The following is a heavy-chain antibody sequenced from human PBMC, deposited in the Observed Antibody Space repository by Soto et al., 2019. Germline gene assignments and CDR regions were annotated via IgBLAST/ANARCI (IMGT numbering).Heavy chain of an antibody. CDR1: GGSVSSGSHY. V-gene: IGHV4-61*01. Sequence: QVQLQESGPGLVKPSETLSLTCTVSGGSVSSGSHYWSWIRQPPGKGLEWIGEIYYSGSTNCNPSXXSXDXXSADTSKNEFALKMSSVTAADTALYFCASDRWSDPWGQGTLVNVSS. CDR2: IYYSGST. CDR3: ASDRWSDP. J-gene: IGHJ5*02.